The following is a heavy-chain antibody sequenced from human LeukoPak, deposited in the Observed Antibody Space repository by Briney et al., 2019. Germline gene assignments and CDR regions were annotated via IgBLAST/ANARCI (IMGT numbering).Heavy chain of an antibody. J-gene: IGHJ3*02. CDR3: ARGFAAAGLDAFDI. CDR2: IYYSGST. V-gene: IGHV4-39*07. Sequence: SETLSLTCTVSGGSISSSSYYWGWIRQPPGKGLEWIGSIYYSGSTYYNPSLKSRVTISVDTSKNQFSLKLSSVTAADTAVYYCARGFAAAGLDAFDIWGQGTMVTVSS. D-gene: IGHD6-13*01. CDR1: GGSISSSSYY.